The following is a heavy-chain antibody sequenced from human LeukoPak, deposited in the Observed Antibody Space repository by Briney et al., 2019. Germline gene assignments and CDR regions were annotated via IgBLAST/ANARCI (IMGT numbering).Heavy chain of an antibody. CDR3: ARLRTRGRPTAMPREDY. CDR2: INHSGST. D-gene: IGHD5-18*01. J-gene: IGHJ4*02. V-gene: IGHV4-34*01. Sequence: PSETLSLTCAVYGGSFSGYYWSWIRQPPGKGLEWIGEINHSGSTNYNPSLKSRVTISVDTSKNQFSLKLSSVTAADTAVYYCARLRTRGRPTAMPREDYWGQGTLVTVSS. CDR1: GGSFSGYY.